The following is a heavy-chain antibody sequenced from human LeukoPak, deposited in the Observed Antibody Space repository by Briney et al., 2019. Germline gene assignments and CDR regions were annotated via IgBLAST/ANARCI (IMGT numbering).Heavy chain of an antibody. CDR3: ARDGSVTTSKGY. Sequence: QAGGSLRLSCAASGFTFSSYAMSWVRQAPGKGLEWVANIKQDGSEKYYVDSVKGRFTISRDNAKNSLYLQMNSLRAEDTAVYYCARDGSVTTSKGYWGQGTLVTVSS. CDR1: GFTFSSYA. CDR2: IKQDGSEK. V-gene: IGHV3-7*01. D-gene: IGHD4-11*01. J-gene: IGHJ4*02.